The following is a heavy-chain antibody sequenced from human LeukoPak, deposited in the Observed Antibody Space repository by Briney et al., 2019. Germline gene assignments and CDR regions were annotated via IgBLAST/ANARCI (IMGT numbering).Heavy chain of an antibody. CDR2: IYSGGRT. CDR3: ARHLYYDSSGFDY. Sequence: GGSLRLSCAASGFTVSSNYMSWVRQAPGKGLEWVSVIYSGGRTNYADSVKGRFTISRDNSKNTLYLQMNSLRAEDTAVYYCARHLYYDSSGFDYWGQGTLVTVSS. CDR1: GFTVSSNY. J-gene: IGHJ4*02. V-gene: IGHV3-66*04. D-gene: IGHD3-22*01.